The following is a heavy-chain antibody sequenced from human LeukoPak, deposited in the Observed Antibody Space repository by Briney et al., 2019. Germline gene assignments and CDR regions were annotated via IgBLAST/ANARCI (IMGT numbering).Heavy chain of an antibody. V-gene: IGHV5-51*01. D-gene: IGHD2-2*01. CDR3: ARLLGYCTSTTCYGYFQH. CDR1: GYSFTNYW. J-gene: IGHJ1*01. Sequence: GESLKISCKGSGYSFTNYWIGWVRQMPGKGLEWMGIIYPGDSDINYSPSFQSQVTISADKSISTAYLQWSSLKASDTAMYYCARLLGYCTSTTCYGYFQHWGQGTLVTVSS. CDR2: IYPGDSDI.